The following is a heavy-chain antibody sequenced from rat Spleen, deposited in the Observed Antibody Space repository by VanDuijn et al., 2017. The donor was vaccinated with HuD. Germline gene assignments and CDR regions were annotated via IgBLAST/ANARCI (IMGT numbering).Heavy chain of an antibody. CDR1: GFTFSSNW. J-gene: IGHJ2*01. Sequence: EVQLVESGGGLVQPGSPLKLSCAASGFTFSSNWLNWIRQAPGKGLEWVATISSDGGRNFYRDSVKGRFSISRDNAKSSLYLQMDSLRSEDTATYYCTTDQDFYSGAWGQGVMVTVSS. D-gene: IGHD1-1*01. CDR3: TTDQDFYSGA. CDR2: ISSDGGRN. V-gene: IGHV5-20*01.